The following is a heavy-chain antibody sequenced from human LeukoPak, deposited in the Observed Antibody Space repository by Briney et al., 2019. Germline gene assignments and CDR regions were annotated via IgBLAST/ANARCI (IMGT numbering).Heavy chain of an antibody. V-gene: IGHV4-39*01. CDR1: GGSISSSSSY. CDR2: IYYSGST. D-gene: IGHD3-9*01. J-gene: IGHJ5*02. CDR3: ARHYYFDYLFQWFDP. Sequence: SETLSLTCTVSGGSISSSSSYWGWIRQPPGMGLESIGSIYYSGSTYYNPSLKSRVSISVDTSKNQFSLKLSSVTAADTAVYYCARHYYFDYLFQWFDPWGQGTLVTVSS.